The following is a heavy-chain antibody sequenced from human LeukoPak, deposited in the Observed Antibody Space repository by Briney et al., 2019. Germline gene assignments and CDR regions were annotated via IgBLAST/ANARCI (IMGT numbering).Heavy chain of an antibody. D-gene: IGHD3-22*01. Sequence: GGSLRLSCAASGFTFSSYGMHWVRQAPGKGLEWVAVIWYDGSNKYYADSVKGRFTISRDNSKNTLYLQMNSLRAEDTAVYYCAREGHYYDSSGHYPDGWYYFDYWGQGTLVTVSS. J-gene: IGHJ4*02. CDR3: AREGHYYDSSGHYPDGWYYFDY. V-gene: IGHV3-33*01. CDR1: GFTFSSYG. CDR2: IWYDGSNK.